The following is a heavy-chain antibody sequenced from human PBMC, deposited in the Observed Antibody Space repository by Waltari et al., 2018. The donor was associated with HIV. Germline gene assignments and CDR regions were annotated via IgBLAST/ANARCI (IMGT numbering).Heavy chain of an antibody. CDR3: ARFDGGNSEVYH. CDR2: IDSSNTYI. J-gene: IGHJ4*02. D-gene: IGHD2-21*01. CDR1: GFPFRSFS. V-gene: IGHV3-21*01. Sequence: EVQLVESGGGLVKPGGSLRLSCAASGFPFRSFSMSWIRQAPGRGLEGVASIDSSNTYIHYADSVRGRFTISRDNAKNSLYLQMNSLRAEDTALYYCARFDGGNSEVYHWGQGTLVTVSS.